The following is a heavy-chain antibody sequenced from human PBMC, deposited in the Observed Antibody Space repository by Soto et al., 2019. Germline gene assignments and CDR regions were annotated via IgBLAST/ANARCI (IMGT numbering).Heavy chain of an antibody. CDR1: GGSISSGDYY. J-gene: IGHJ5*02. V-gene: IGHV4-31*03. Sequence: SEDLSLTCTVSGGSISSGDYYWSWIRQHPGKGLEWIGYIYYSGSTYYNPSLKSRVSISVDTSKNQFSLKLSSVTAADTAVYYCARKRSSSWYDDWGRGTLVTVSS. D-gene: IGHD2-2*01. CDR2: IYYSGST. CDR3: ARKRSSSWYDD.